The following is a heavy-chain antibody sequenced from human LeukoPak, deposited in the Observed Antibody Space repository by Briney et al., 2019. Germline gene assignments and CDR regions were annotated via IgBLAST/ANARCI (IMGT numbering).Heavy chain of an antibody. V-gene: IGHV4-34*01. J-gene: IGHJ5*02. D-gene: IGHD3-9*01. CDR1: GGSFSGYY. CDR2: INHSGST. CDR3: ARIRDYDILTGYYRLPFDP. Sequence: PSETLSLTCAVYGGSFSGYYWSWIRQPPGKGLEWIGEINHSGSTNYNPSLKSRVTISVDTSKNQFSLKLSSVTAADTAVYYCARIRDYDILTGYYRLPFDPWGLGTLVTVSS.